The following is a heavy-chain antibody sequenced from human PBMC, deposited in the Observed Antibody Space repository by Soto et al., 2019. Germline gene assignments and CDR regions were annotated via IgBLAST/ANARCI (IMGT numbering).Heavy chain of an antibody. CDR1: GASMNSYH. CDR2: IHSSGST. D-gene: IGHD6-13*01. V-gene: IGHV4-4*07. CDR3: ARDQGVAAAGITWFDP. Sequence: QVQLQASGPGLVKPSETLSLTCTVSGASMNSYHWSWIRQPAGQGLEWIGHIHSSGSTNYNPSLKSRFTMSVYTSKNQFSLRLMSLTAADTAVYYCARDQGVAAAGITWFDPWGQGSLVTVAS. J-gene: IGHJ5*02.